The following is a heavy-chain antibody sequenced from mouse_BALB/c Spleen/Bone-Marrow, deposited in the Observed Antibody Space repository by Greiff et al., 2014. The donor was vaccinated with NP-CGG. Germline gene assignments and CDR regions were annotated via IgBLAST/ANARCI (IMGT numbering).Heavy chain of an antibody. V-gene: IGHV1S137*01. D-gene: IGHD1-1*02. Sequence: VKVVESGAELVRPGVSVKISCKGSGYTFTDYALHWVKQSHAKSLEWIGIISTYYGDASYNQKFKGKATMTVDKSSSTAYMELARLTSEDSAIYYCARSGGFDYWGQGTTLTVSS. CDR1: GYTFTDYA. CDR3: ARSGGFDY. J-gene: IGHJ2*01. CDR2: ISTYYGDA.